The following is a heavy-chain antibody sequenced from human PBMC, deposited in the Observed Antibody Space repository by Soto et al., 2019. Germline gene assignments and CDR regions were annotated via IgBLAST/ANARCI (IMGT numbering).Heavy chain of an antibody. CDR1: GYIFTSYY. CDR3: SRVDPGETSPFDH. D-gene: IGHD3-10*01. V-gene: IGHV1-46*03. J-gene: IGHJ4*02. CDR2: INPFDGSR. Sequence: ASVKVSFKASGYIFTSYYIHWVRQAPGQGLEWMGWINPFDGSRMFAQSFQGRVTMTRDTSTSTVYMEVSSPRSEDTAVYYCSRVDPGETSPFDHWGQGTLVTV.